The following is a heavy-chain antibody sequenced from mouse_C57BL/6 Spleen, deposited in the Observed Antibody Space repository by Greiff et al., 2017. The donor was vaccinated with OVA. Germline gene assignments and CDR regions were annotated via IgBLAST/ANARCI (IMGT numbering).Heavy chain of an antibody. CDR1: GYTFTSSW. J-gene: IGHJ2*01. D-gene: IGHD1-1*01. CDR3: ASTTVVPYYFDY. CDR2: IYPGSGST. V-gene: IGHV1-55*01. Sequence: QVQLQQPGAELVKPGASVKMSCKASGYTFTSSWITWVKQRPGQGLEWIGDIYPGSGSTNYNEKFKSKATLTADTSSSTAYMQLSSLTSEDSAVYDCASTTVVPYYFDYWGQGTTLTVSS.